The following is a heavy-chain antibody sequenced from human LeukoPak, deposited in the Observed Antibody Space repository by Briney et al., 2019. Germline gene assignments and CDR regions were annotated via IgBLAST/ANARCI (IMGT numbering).Heavy chain of an antibody. J-gene: IGHJ5*02. CDR3: ASDVSSAFPNRFDP. CDR1: GDSISSRTYY. V-gene: IGHV4-31*03. CDR2: IWNSGNT. D-gene: IGHD6-6*01. Sequence: PSETLSLTCSVSGDSISSRTYYWTWIRQHPEKGLEWIGYIWNSGNTNYNPSFKSRVTISVDTSKNQFSLKLTSVTAADTALYYCASDVSSAFPNRFDPWGQGILVIVSS.